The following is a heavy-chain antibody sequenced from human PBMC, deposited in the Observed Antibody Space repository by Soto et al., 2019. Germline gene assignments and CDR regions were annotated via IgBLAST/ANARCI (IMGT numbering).Heavy chain of an antibody. Sequence: SVKVSCKASGCTFSTFGISWVRQAPGQGLEWMGGIIPFFGTANYAQKFQDRVTITADESTSTVYMDLRSLRSEDTAIYYCARTPPMESGDTYYFEFWGQGALVNVS. CDR2: IIPFFGTA. V-gene: IGHV1-69*13. CDR3: ARTPPMESGDTYYFEF. J-gene: IGHJ4*02. CDR1: GCTFSTFG. D-gene: IGHD2-21*02.